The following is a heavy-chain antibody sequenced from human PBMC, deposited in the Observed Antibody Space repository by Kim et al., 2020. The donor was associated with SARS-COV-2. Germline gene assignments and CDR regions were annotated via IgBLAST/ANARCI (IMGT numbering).Heavy chain of an antibody. CDR2: LNEDGSEK. Sequence: GGSLRLSCAASGFTFRDYWMRWVRQSPEKGLEWVADLNEDGSEKFYMDSVRGRFTISRDNAKNSLFLQMNSLRAEDAALYYCARGGSYSFEYWGQGSLVT. J-gene: IGHJ4*02. D-gene: IGHD5-12*01. CDR3: ARGGSYSFEY. V-gene: IGHV3-7*01. CDR1: GFTFRDYW.